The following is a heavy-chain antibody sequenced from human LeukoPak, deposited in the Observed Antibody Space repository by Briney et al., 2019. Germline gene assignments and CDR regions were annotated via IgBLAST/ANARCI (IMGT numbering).Heavy chain of an antibody. CDR2: MNPNSGNT. V-gene: IGHV1-8*03. D-gene: IGHD6-19*01. Sequence: ASVKVSCKASGYTCTSYDINWVRQSTGQGLGWMGWMNPNSGNTGYAQKFQCRVTITRNTSISTAYMELSSLRSEDTAVYYCARRRSSGWYVSHWFDPWGQGTLVTVSS. CDR3: ARRRSSGWYVSHWFDP. J-gene: IGHJ5*02. CDR1: GYTCTSYD.